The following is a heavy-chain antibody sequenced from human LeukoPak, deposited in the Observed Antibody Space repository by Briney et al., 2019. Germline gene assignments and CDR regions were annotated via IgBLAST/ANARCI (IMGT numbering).Heavy chain of an antibody. CDR3: ARDGYNHEVDY. D-gene: IGHD5-24*01. CDR2: IIPILGIA. CDR1: GGTFSSYA. V-gene: IGHV1-69*04. J-gene: IGHJ4*02. Sequence: SVKVSCKASGGTFSSYAISWVRQAPGQGLEWMGRIIPILGIANYAQKFQGRVTITADKSTSTAYMELSSLRSEDTAVYYCARDGYNHEVDYWGQGTLVTVSS.